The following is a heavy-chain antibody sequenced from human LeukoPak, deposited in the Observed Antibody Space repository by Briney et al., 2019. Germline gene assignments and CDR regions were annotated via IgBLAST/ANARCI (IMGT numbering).Heavy chain of an antibody. CDR1: GFTFSSFS. CDR2: IKQDGSEK. J-gene: IGHJ4*02. CDR3: AGGAGWLIDY. Sequence: GGSLRLSCVVSGFTFSSFSMNWVRQAPGKGLEWVANIKQDGSEKHYVDSVKGRFTISRDNAKNSLYLQMNSLRAEDTAVYYCAGGAGWLIDYWGQGTLVTVSS. D-gene: IGHD6-19*01. V-gene: IGHV3-7*03.